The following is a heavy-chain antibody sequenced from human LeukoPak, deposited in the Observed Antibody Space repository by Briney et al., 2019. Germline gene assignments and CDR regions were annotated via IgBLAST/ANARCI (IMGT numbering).Heavy chain of an antibody. Sequence: SGPTLANPTQTLTLTCTFSGFSLRSTGMCVTWIRQPPGKALEWLARIDWDDDKYYRPSLETRLSISKDTSINQVVLTMTNMEPEDTATYYCARIVSIRSGTYFEDSWGQGTLVTVSS. CDR3: ARIVSIRSGTYFEDS. CDR1: GFSLRSTGMC. D-gene: IGHD1-26*01. V-gene: IGHV2-70*11. CDR2: IDWDDDK. J-gene: IGHJ4*02.